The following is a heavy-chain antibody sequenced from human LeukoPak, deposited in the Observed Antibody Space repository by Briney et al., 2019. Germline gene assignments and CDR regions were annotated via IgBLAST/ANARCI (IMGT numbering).Heavy chain of an antibody. J-gene: IGHJ5*02. CDR1: GGSVSSGTYY. CDR2: IYYSGST. CDR3: AGDWRLRWFDP. Sequence: SETLSLTCTVSGGSVSSGTYYWSWIRQPPGKGLEWIGYIYYSGSTYYNPSLKSRVTISVDTSKNQFSLKLSSVTAADTAVYYCAGDWRLRWFDPWGQGTLVTVSS. D-gene: IGHD1-1*01. V-gene: IGHV4-30-4*08.